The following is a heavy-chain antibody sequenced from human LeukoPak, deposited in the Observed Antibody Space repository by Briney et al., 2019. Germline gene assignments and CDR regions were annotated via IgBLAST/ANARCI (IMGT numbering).Heavy chain of an antibody. J-gene: IGHJ4*02. V-gene: IGHV4-61*01. CDR2: NGNN. CDR3: VRDYWGSLDY. CDR1: GVSVSTTYN. Sequence: SETLSLTCTVSGVSVSTTYNWGWVRRPPGKGLEWIGYNGNNNYNPSLKSRATISLDTSKNQFSLKLHSVTDADTAVYYCVRDYWGSLDYWGQGTLVTVSS. D-gene: IGHD7-27*01.